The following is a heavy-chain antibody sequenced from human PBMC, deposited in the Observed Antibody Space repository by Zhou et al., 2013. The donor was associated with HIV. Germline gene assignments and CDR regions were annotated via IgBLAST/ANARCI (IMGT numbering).Heavy chain of an antibody. Sequence: QVQLVQSGAEVKKPGSSLKVSCQASGGSFGRDVLSWVRQAPGQGLEWMGGIIPAFRRPKYAEKFHDRVTITADTSTSTIHMELRSLRSDDTAVYFCATIPHLSGGSVDMTAIGGGDYWGRGTPVTVSS. V-gene: IGHV1-69*14. CDR2: IIPAFRRP. CDR3: ATIPHLSGGSVDMTAIGGGDY. D-gene: IGHD3-16*01. CDR1: GGSFGRDV. J-gene: IGHJ4*02.